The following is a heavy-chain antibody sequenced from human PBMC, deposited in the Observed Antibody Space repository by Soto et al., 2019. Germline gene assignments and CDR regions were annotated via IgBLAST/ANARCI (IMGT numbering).Heavy chain of an antibody. Sequence: ASVKVSCKASGYTFTGYYMHWVRQAPGQGLEWMGWINPNSGGTNYAQKFQGWVTMTRDTSISPAYMELSRLRSDDTAVYYCARDEGLVGATPMKAFDIWGQGTMVTVSS. CDR3: ARDEGLVGATPMKAFDI. CDR1: GYTFTGYY. J-gene: IGHJ3*02. D-gene: IGHD1-26*01. V-gene: IGHV1-2*04. CDR2: INPNSGGT.